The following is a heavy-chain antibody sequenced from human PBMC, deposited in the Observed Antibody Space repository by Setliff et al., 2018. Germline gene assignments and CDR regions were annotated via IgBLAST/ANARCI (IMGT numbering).Heavy chain of an antibody. Sequence: KLRETLSLTCSVLGGSLTSGTQYWAWIRQPPGKGLEWIGNINYSGSTYYNPSLKSRVTMSVDASKNQFSLKVSSVTAADTAVYYCARAPPNRYSGSYEYFYMDVWGKGTTVTVSS. V-gene: IGHV4-39*01. D-gene: IGHD1-26*01. CDR2: INYSGST. CDR1: GGSLTSGTQY. J-gene: IGHJ6*03. CDR3: ARAPPNRYSGSYEYFYMDV.